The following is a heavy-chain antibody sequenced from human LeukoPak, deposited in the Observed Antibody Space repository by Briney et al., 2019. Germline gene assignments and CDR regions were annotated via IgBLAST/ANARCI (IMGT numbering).Heavy chain of an antibody. J-gene: IGHJ5*02. D-gene: IGHD3-3*01. CDR2: IYYSGST. Sequence: SETLSLTCTVSGGSISSGDYYWSWIRQPPGKGLEWIGYIYYSGSTYYNPSLKSRVTISVDTSKNQSSLKLSSVTAADTAVYYCARAYYDFWSGTYNWFDPWGQGTLVTVSS. CDR3: ARAYYDFWSGTYNWFDP. CDR1: GGSISSGDYY. V-gene: IGHV4-30-4*01.